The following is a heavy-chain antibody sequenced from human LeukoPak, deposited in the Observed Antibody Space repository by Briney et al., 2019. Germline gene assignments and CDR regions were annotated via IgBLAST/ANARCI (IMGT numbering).Heavy chain of an antibody. CDR2: IYYSGSA. Sequence: PSETLSLTCIVSGGSISNSSYYWGWIRQPPGKGLEWIGSIYYSGSAYYNPSLKSRVTISVDTSKNQFSLKLTSVTAADTAVYYCARDDPLDYYDSSGYAPSWGQGTLVTVSS. CDR3: ARDDPLDYYDSSGYAPS. CDR1: GGSISNSSYY. V-gene: IGHV4-39*02. J-gene: IGHJ4*02. D-gene: IGHD3-22*01.